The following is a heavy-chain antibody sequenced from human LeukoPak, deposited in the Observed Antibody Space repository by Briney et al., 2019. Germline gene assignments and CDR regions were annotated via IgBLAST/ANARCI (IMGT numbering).Heavy chain of an antibody. CDR3: ARGFYCSSTSCHHFDY. CDR1: GGSISSYY. D-gene: IGHD2-2*01. V-gene: IGHV4-59*01. Sequence: SETLSLTCTVSGGSISSYYWSWIRQPPGKGLEWIGYIYYSGSTNCNPSLKSRVTISVDTSKNQFSLKLSSVTAADTAVYYCARGFYCSSTSCHHFDYWGQGTLVTVSS. J-gene: IGHJ4*02. CDR2: IYYSGST.